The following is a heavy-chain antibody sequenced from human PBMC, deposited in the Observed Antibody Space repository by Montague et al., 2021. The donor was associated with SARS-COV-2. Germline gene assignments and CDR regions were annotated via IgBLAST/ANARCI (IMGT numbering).Heavy chain of an antibody. CDR3: ARAVSVRRAVNWFDP. D-gene: IGHD3-10*01. Sequence: SETLSLTCTVSGGSMSDHYWAWIRQPPRKGLEWLANIYYSGGINSNASXXIRVSMSVDTSKNQFSLKLTSVTTADTAVYYCARAVSVRRAVNWFDPWGQGTLVTISS. V-gene: IGHV4-59*11. CDR1: GGSMSDHY. CDR2: IYYSGGI. J-gene: IGHJ5*02.